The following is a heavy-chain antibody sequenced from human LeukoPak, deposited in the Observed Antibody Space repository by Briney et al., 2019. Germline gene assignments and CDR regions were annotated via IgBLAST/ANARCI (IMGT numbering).Heavy chain of an antibody. V-gene: IGHV3-48*01. CDR1: GFTFSTYS. J-gene: IGHJ4*02. CDR3: VRDRNWAFEN. Sequence: GGCLRLSCSASGFTFSTYSMNWVRQAPGKGLEWISYIISSGGTIQYADSVRGRFTISRDNGKNSLSLQMSSLRVEDTAIYYCVRDRNWAFENWGQGILVTVSS. CDR2: IISSGGTI. D-gene: IGHD1-14*01.